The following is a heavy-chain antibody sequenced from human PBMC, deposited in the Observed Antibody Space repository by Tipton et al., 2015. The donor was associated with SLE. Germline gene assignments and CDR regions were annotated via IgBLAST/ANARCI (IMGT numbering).Heavy chain of an antibody. V-gene: IGHV4-59*01. J-gene: IGHJ6*02. CDR3: ARGRPPYYYGMDV. CDR1: GGSISSYY. Sequence: TLSLTCTVSGGSISSYYWSWIRQPPGKGLEWIGYIYYSGSTNYNPSLKSRVTISVDTSKNQFSLKLSSVTAADTAVYYCARGRPPYYYGMDVWGQGTTVTVSS. CDR2: IYYSGST.